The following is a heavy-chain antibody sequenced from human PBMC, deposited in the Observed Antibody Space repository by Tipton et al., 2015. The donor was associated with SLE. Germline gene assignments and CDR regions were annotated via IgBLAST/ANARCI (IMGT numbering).Heavy chain of an antibody. D-gene: IGHD6-19*01. J-gene: IGHJ4*02. CDR1: GGSISSYY. CDR3: ARRGGWTTVFDD. CDR2: IYYSGST. Sequence: LRLSCTVSGGSISSYYWSWIRQPPGKGLEWIGYIYYSGSTNYNPSLKSRVTISEDMSKNQFSLKLSSVSAADTAVYYCARRGGWTTVFDDSGQGTLGTVSS. V-gene: IGHV4-59*12.